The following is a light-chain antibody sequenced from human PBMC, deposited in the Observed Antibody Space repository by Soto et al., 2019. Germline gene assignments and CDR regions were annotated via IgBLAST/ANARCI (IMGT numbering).Light chain of an antibody. CDR3: QQSYTTPWT. J-gene: IGKJ1*01. V-gene: IGKV1-39*01. CDR1: QSISSY. CDR2: AAS. Sequence: DIQMTQSPSSLSASVGDRVTITCRVSQSISSYLSWYQQKPGRAPKLLIYAASNLQSGVPSRFSGSGSGTDFTLTISSLQPEDFATYYCQQSYTTPWTFGQGTKVEIK.